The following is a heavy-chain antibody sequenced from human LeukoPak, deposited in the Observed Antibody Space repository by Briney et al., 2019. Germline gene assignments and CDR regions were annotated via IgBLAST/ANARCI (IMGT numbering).Heavy chain of an antibody. Sequence: GGSLRLSCAASGFTSSSYSMNWVRQAPGKGLEWVSSISSSSSYIYYADSVKGRFTISRDNAKNSLYLQMNSLRAEDTAVYYCATLSSSGWYTDYWGQGTLVTVSS. J-gene: IGHJ4*02. CDR2: ISSSSSYI. V-gene: IGHV3-21*01. CDR1: GFTSSSYS. D-gene: IGHD6-19*01. CDR3: ATLSSSGWYTDY.